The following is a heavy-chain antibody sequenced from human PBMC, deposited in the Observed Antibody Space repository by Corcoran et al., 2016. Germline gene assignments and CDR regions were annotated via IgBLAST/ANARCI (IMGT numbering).Heavy chain of an antibody. CDR2: INPNSGGT. D-gene: IGHD6-13*01. Sequence: QVQLVQSGAEVKKPGASVKVSCKASGYTFTGYYMHWVRQAPGQGLEWMGWINPNSGGTNYAQKFQGRVTMTRETSISTAYMELSRLRSDDTAVYYCARDRSIAAAGTGFDYWGQGTLVTVSS. J-gene: IGHJ4*02. V-gene: IGHV1-2*02. CDR1: GYTFTGYY. CDR3: ARDRSIAAAGTGFDY.